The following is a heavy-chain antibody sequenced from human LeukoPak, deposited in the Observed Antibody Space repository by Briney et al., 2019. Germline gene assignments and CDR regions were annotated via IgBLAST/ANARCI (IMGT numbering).Heavy chain of an antibody. CDR2: IHTSGNI. CDR3: ARGPPSGATRFDN. CDR1: GGSISNYY. Sequence: MASETLSLTCTVSGGSISNYYWSWIRQPAGKGPEWTGRIHTSGNILYNPSLKSRLTMSVDTSKNQFSLNLRSVTAADTALYYCARGPPSGATRFDNWGQGNLVSVSS. J-gene: IGHJ4*02. D-gene: IGHD1-26*01. V-gene: IGHV4-4*07.